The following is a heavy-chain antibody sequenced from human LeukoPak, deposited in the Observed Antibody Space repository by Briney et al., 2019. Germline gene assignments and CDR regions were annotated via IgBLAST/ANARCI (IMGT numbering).Heavy chain of an antibody. Sequence: GGSLRLSCAASGFTVSSNYMSWVRHAPGKGLEWVSVIYSGGSTYYADSVKGRFTISRDNSKNTLYLQMNSPRAEDTAVYYCAREPDYYGSGSYGDNYWGQGTLVTVSS. CDR3: AREPDYYGSGSYGDNY. D-gene: IGHD3-10*01. V-gene: IGHV3-66*01. J-gene: IGHJ4*02. CDR1: GFTVSSNY. CDR2: IYSGGST.